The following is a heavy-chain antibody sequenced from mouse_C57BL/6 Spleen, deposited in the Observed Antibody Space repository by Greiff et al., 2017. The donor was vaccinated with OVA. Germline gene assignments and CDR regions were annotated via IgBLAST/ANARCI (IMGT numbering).Heavy chain of an antibody. D-gene: IGHD1-3*01. J-gene: IGHJ4*01. CDR3: TRVAHGAMDY. CDR2: IDPETGGT. CDR1: GYTFTDYE. Sequence: QVQLQQSGAELVRPGASVTLSCKASGYTFTDYEMHWVKQTPVHGLEWIGAIDPETGGTAYNQKFKGKAILTADKSSSTAYMELRSLTSEDSAVYYCTRVAHGAMDYWGQGTSVTVSS. V-gene: IGHV1-15*01.